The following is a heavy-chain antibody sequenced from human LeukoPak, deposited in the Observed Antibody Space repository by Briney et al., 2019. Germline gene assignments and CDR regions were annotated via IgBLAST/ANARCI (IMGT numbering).Heavy chain of an antibody. V-gene: IGHV3-23*01. CDR2: ISGSGRGTST. CDR1: GFTFSSYA. CDR3: AKDFWLGELGTYFDY. Sequence: GGSLRLSCAVSGFTFSSYAMSWVRQAPGKGLDWVSGISGSGRGTSTYYVDSVKGRFTISRDNSKNTLYLQMNSLRAEDTAVYYCAKDFWLGELGTYFDYWGQGTLVTVSS. D-gene: IGHD3-16*01. J-gene: IGHJ4*02.